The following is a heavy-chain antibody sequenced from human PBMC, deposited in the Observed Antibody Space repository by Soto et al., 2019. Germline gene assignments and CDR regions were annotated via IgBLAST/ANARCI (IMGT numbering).Heavy chain of an antibody. CDR3: ARDIVSTVHGSSCGPYNWFDP. J-gene: IGHJ5*02. CDR2: INWNGGST. D-gene: IGHD6-13*01. V-gene: IGHV3-20*01. CDR1: GFTFDDYG. Sequence: EVQLVESGGGVVRPGGSLRLSCAASGFTFDDYGMSWVRQAPGKGLEWVSGINWNGGSTGYADSVKGRFTISRDNAKTSLYLQMTSLRAEDKGLYNCARDIVSTVHGSSCGPYNWFDPLGQGSLGTVSS.